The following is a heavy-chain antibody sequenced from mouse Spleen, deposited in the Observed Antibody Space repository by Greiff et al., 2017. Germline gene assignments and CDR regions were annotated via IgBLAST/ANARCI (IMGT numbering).Heavy chain of an antibody. Sequence: DVQLVESGGGLVKPGGSLKLSCAASGFTFSSYAMSWVRQTPEKRLEWVATISSGGGNTYYPDSVKGRFTISRDNAKNTLYLQMSSLKSEDTAMYYCARHRYLYWYFDVWGAGTTVTVSS. CDR2: ISSGGGNT. D-gene: IGHD5-1-1*01. CDR1: GFTFSSYA. V-gene: IGHV5-9-3*01. CDR3: ARHRYLYWYFDV. J-gene: IGHJ1*01.